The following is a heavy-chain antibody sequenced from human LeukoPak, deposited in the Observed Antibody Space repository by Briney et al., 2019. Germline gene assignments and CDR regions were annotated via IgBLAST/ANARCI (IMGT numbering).Heavy chain of an antibody. Sequence: PSETLSLTCTVSGGSISSSSYYWGWIRQPPGKGLEWIGSIYYSGSTYYNPSLKSRVAISVDTSKNQFSLKLSSVTAADTAVYYCARPAWRVRFLEWLPDYYYYGMDVWGQGTTVTVSS. V-gene: IGHV4-39*01. J-gene: IGHJ6*02. CDR1: GGSISSSSYY. CDR2: IYYSGST. CDR3: ARPAWRVRFLEWLPDYYYYGMDV. D-gene: IGHD3-3*01.